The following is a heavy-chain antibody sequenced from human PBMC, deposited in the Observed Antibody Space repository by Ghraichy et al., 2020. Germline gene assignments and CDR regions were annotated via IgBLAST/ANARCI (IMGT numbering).Heavy chain of an antibody. CDR3: ARLSSSGWYWSPGMDV. D-gene: IGHD6-19*01. CDR2: IYYSGST. J-gene: IGHJ6*02. CDR1: GGSISSRSYY. V-gene: IGHV4-39*01. Sequence: SETLSLTCTVSGGSISSRSYYWGWIRQPPGKGLEWIGSIYYSGSTYYNPSLKSRVTISVDTSKNQFSLKLSSVTAADTAVYYCARLSSSGWYWSPGMDVWGQGTTVTVSS.